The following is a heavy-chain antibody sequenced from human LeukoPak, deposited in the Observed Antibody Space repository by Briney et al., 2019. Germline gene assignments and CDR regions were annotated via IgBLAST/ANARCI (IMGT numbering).Heavy chain of an antibody. J-gene: IGHJ3*02. D-gene: IGHD1-26*01. CDR1: GYTFTGYY. CDR3: ERASGRYSDAFDI. Sequence: ASVKVSCNASGYTFTGYYKHWVRHAPGQGIEWMGWINPNSGGTNYAQNYYGKVPMTIDTSISKATMELHMLRSDATASHHSERASGRYSDAFDIWGQGTMVSVSS. CDR2: INPNSGGT. V-gene: IGHV1-2*02.